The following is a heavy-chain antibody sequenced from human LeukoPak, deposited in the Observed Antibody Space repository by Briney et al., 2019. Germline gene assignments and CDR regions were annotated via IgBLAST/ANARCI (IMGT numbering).Heavy chain of an antibody. Sequence: GRSLRLSCAASGFTFSSYAMHWVRQAPGKGLEWVAVISYDGSNKYYADSVKGRFTISRDNSKNTLYLQMNSLRAEDTAVYYCASFEGSSYYYDSSGYPTVNYWGQGTLVTVSS. V-gene: IGHV3-30-3*01. CDR2: ISYDGSNK. D-gene: IGHD3-22*01. CDR1: GFTFSSYA. CDR3: ASFEGSSYYYDSSGYPTVNY. J-gene: IGHJ4*02.